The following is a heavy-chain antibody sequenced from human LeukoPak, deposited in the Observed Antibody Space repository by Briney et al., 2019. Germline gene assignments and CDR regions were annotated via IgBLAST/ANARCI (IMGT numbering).Heavy chain of an antibody. V-gene: IGHV3-11*01. Sequence: GGSLRLSCSASGFTLSDYYMSWVRQAPGKGLEWLSYVSQSGDIIYYADSVKGRFTVSRDNGKNSLYLQMNSLRVEDTAIYYCAREGHTYGSDYWGQGTLVSVSS. D-gene: IGHD5-18*01. CDR2: VSQSGDII. J-gene: IGHJ4*02. CDR1: GFTLSDYY. CDR3: AREGHTYGSDY.